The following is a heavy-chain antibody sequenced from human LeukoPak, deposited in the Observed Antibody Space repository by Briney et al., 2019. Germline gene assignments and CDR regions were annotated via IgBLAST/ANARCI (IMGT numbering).Heavy chain of an antibody. J-gene: IGHJ5*02. CDR2: IYTSGST. D-gene: IGHD3-22*01. V-gene: IGHV4-4*07. Sequence: SETLSLTCNVSGGPISSYYWSWIRQPAGKGLEWIGRIYTSGSTNYNPSLKSRVTMSVDTSKNQFSLKLSSVTAADTAVYYCARDYSSGYFNWFDPWGQGTLVTVSS. CDR3: ARDYSSGYFNWFDP. CDR1: GGPISSYY.